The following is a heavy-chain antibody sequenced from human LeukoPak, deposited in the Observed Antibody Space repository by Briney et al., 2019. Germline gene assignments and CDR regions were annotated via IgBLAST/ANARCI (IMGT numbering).Heavy chain of an antibody. D-gene: IGHD3-22*01. Sequence: GGSLRLSCAASGFTFSSHGMNWVRQAPGKGLEWLSFISSSTSTIYYAGSVKGRFTISRDNAKNSLYLQMNSLRAEDTAVYYCARDGMDYDSSFDYWGQGTLVTVSS. V-gene: IGHV3-48*04. CDR1: GFTFSSHG. J-gene: IGHJ4*02. CDR3: ARDGMDYDSSFDY. CDR2: ISSSTSTI.